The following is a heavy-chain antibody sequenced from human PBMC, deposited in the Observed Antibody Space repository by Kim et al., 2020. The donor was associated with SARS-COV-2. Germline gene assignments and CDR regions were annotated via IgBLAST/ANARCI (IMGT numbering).Heavy chain of an antibody. Sequence: ADYVKGRCTISRDNSKNTLYLQMNSLRAEVTAVYYCAKASKLGSGTFDIWGKGKMVTVSS. J-gene: IGHJ3*02. D-gene: IGHD7-27*01. V-gene: IGHV3-23*01. CDR3: AKASKLGSGTFDI.